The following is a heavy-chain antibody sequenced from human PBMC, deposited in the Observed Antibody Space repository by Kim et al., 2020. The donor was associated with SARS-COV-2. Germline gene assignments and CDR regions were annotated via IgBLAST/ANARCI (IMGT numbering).Heavy chain of an antibody. D-gene: IGHD3-3*01. V-gene: IGHV3-64D*06. CDR2: ISSNGGST. CDR3: VKGRRFFGVVIFDY. J-gene: IGHJ4*02. CDR1: GFTFSSYA. Sequence: GGSLRLSCSASGFTFSSYAMHWVRQAPGKGLEYVSAISSNGGSTYYADSVKGRFTISRDNSKNTLYLQMSSLRAEDTAVYYCVKGRRFFGVVIFDYWGQGTLVTVSS.